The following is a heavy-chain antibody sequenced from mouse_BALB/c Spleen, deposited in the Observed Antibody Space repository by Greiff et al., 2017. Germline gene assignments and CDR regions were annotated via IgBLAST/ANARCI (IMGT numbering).Heavy chain of an antibody. D-gene: IGHD1-1*01. CDR1: GFSLTSYG. V-gene: IGHV2-9*02. Sequence: QVQLKESGPGLVAPSQSLSITCTVSGFSLTSYGVHWVRQPPGKGLEWLGVIWAGGSTNYNSALMSRLSISKDNSKSQVFLKMNSLQTDDTAMYYCARDGPNYYGSSSYAMDYWGQGTSVTVSS. CDR3: ARDGPNYYGSSSYAMDY. CDR2: IWAGGST. J-gene: IGHJ4*01.